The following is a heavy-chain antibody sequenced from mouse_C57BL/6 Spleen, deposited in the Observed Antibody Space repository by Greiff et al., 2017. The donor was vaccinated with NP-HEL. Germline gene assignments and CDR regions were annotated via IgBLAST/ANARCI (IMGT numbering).Heavy chain of an antibody. CDR3: ARRGRDYFDY. Sequence: EVMLVESGGGLVKPGGSLKLSCAASGFTFSSYAMSWVCQTPEKRLEWVATISDGGSYTYYPDNVKGRFTISRDNAKNNLYLQMSHLKSEDTAMYYCARRGRDYFDYWGQGTTLTVSS. CDR2: ISDGGSYT. V-gene: IGHV5-4*03. CDR1: GFTFSSYA. J-gene: IGHJ2*01.